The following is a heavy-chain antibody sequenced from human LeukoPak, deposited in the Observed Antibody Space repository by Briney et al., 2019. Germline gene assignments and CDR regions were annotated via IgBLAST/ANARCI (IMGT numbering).Heavy chain of an antibody. D-gene: IGHD5-12*01. CDR2: MNPNSGGI. CDR3: ARGLLVSGYGLFDY. V-gene: IGHV1-2*02. J-gene: IGHJ4*02. CDR1: GYTFTDYY. Sequence: ASVKVSCKASGYTFTDYYIHWVRQAPGVGLEWMGWMNPNSGGINYAQKFQGRVTMTRDTSISTAYMELSTLRSDDTAVYYCARGLLVSGYGLFDYWGQGTLVTVSS.